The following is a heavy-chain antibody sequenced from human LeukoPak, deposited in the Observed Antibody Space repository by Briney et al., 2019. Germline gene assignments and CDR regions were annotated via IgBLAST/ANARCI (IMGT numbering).Heavy chain of an antibody. J-gene: IGHJ6*03. CDR3: ARGRVPTFFNYYHYMDV. V-gene: IGHV4-4*07. Sequence: SETLSLTCTVSGGSINNYYWTWIRQPAGKGLEWIGRIYNSEDTRYNPSLQSRVTMSLDTPKNQFSLKLSSVTAADTAVYYCARGRVPTFFNYYHYMDVWGKGTTVTVSS. CDR2: IYNSEDT. D-gene: IGHD2/OR15-2a*01. CDR1: GGSINNYY.